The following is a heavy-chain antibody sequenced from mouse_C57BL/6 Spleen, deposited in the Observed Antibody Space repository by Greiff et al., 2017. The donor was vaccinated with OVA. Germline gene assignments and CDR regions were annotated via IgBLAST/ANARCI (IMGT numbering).Heavy chain of an antibody. CDR3: TLLWSPYAMDY. Sequence: VQLQQSGAELVRPGASVTLSCKASGYTFTDYEMHWVKQTPVHGLEWIGAIDPETGGTAYNQKFKGKAILTADKSSSTAYMELRSLTSDDSAVYYCTLLWSPYAMDYWGQGTSVTVSA. J-gene: IGHJ4*01. D-gene: IGHD2-10*01. V-gene: IGHV1-15*01. CDR1: GYTFTDYE. CDR2: IDPETGGT.